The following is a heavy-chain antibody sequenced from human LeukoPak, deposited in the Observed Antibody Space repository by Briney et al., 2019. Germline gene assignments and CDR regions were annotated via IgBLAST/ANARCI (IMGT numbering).Heavy chain of an antibody. D-gene: IGHD2-2*02. V-gene: IGHV4-4*07. J-gene: IGHJ1*01. CDR3: ARGPIVVVPAAIRRYFQH. CDR1: GGSISSYY. CDR2: IYTSGST. Sequence: SETLSLTCTVSGGSISSYYWSWIRQPAGKGLEWIGRIYTSGSTNYNPSLKSRVTMSVDTSKNQFSLKLSSVTAADTAVYYCARGPIVVVPAAIRRYFQHWGQGTLVTVSS.